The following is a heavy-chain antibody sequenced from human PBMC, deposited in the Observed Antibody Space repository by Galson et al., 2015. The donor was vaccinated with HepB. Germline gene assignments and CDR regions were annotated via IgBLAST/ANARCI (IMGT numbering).Heavy chain of an antibody. V-gene: IGHV1-18*04. CDR2: ISVYNGKT. CDR1: GYTFSSYE. Sequence: SVKVSCKASGYTFSSYEISWMRRAPGQGLEWMGWISVYNGKTNYAQKLQGRVTMTTDTSTNTAYMGLRSLRTDDTAVYYCSRRIVGAPDYFDYWGQGTLVTVSS. J-gene: IGHJ4*02. CDR3: SRRIVGAPDYFDY. D-gene: IGHD1-26*01.